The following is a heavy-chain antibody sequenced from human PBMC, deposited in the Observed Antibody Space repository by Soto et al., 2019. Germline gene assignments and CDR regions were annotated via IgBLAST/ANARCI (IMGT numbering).Heavy chain of an antibody. J-gene: IGHJ6*02. Sequence: QVQLVQSGAEVKKPGASVKVSCKVSGYTLTELSMHWVRQAPGKGLEWMGGFDPEDGETIYAQKFQGRVTMTQATSTDTAYMELSSLRSEDTAVYYCATVLFEGRGMDVWGQGTTVTVSS. CDR1: GYTLTELS. CDR2: FDPEDGET. CDR3: ATVLFEGRGMDV. V-gene: IGHV1-24*01.